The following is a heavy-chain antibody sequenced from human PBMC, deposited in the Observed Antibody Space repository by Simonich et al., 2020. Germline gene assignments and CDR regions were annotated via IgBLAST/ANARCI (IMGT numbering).Heavy chain of an antibody. Sequence: QVQLVQSGAEVKKPGASVKVSCKASGYTFTGYSMHWVRQAPGQGLECMGWIKPNSGGTNYAQKFQGRVTMTRDTSISTAYMELSRRRSDDTAVYYCARDRAARYYYYYYMDVWGKGTTVTVSS. J-gene: IGHJ6*03. V-gene: IGHV1-2*02. D-gene: IGHD6-6*01. CDR3: ARDRAARYYYYYYMDV. CDR1: GYTFTGYS. CDR2: IKPNSGGT.